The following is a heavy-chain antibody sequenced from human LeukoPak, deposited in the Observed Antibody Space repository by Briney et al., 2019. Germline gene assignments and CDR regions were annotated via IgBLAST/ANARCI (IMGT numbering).Heavy chain of an antibody. CDR2: ISGSGGST. J-gene: IGHJ4*02. CDR3: PKTGYSSSWFLFDY. CDR1: GFTFSSYA. D-gene: IGHD6-13*01. Sequence: PGGSLRLSCAASGFTFSSYAMSWVRQAPGKGLEWVSAISGSGGSTYYADSVKGRFTISRDNSKNALYLQMNSLRAEDTAVYYCPKTGYSSSWFLFDYWGQGTLVTVSS. V-gene: IGHV3-23*01.